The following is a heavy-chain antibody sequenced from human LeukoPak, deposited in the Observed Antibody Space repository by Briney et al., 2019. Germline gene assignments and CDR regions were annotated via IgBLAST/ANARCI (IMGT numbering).Heavy chain of an antibody. Sequence: ASVKVSCKASGGTFSSYAISWVRQAPGQGLEWMGGIIPIFGTANYAQKFQGRVTITADKSTSTAYMELSSLRSEDTAVYYCARGSYSSGYYGPYYFDYWGQGTLVTVSS. D-gene: IGHD3-22*01. CDR1: GGTFSSYA. J-gene: IGHJ4*02. V-gene: IGHV1-69*06. CDR3: ARGSYSSGYYGPYYFDY. CDR2: IIPIFGTA.